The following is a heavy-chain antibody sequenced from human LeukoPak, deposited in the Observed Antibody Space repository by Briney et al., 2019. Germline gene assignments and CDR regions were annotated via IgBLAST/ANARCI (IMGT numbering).Heavy chain of an antibody. D-gene: IGHD3-10*01. V-gene: IGHV1-69*13. J-gene: IGHJ3*02. CDR2: IIPIFGTA. CDR3: ARERGRDYGSGSKFDAFDI. Sequence: GASVKVSCKASGGTFSSYAISWVRQAPRQGLEWMGGIIPIFGTANYAQKFQGRVTITADESTSTAYMELSSLRSEDTAVYYCARERGRDYGSGSKFDAFDIWGQGAMVTVSS. CDR1: GGTFSSYA.